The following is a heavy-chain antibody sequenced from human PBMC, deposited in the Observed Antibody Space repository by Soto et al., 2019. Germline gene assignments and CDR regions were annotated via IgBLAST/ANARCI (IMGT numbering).Heavy chain of an antibody. V-gene: IGHV3-23*01. CDR3: AKDSPPLRNYYGPRSIDY. CDR2: ISGSGGST. J-gene: IGHJ4*02. Sequence: GGSLRLSCAASGFTFSSYAMIWVRQAPGKGLEWVSAISGSGGSTYYADSVKGRFTISRDNSKNTLYLQMNSLRAEDTAVYYCAKDSPPLRNYYGPRSIDYWGQGTLVTVSS. D-gene: IGHD3-10*01. CDR1: GFTFSSYA.